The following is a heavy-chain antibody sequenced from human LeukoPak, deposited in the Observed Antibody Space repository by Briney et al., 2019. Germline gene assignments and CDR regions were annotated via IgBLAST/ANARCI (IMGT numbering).Heavy chain of an antibody. J-gene: IGHJ4*02. CDR1: GGSFSGCY. V-gene: IGHV4-34*01. D-gene: IGHD6-6*01. CDR3: ARRVIAARPSSFDY. Sequence: SXTMSLTCAVYGGSFSGCYWSWIRQPPGKGLEWIGEINHSGSTNYNPSLKRRVTISVDTSKNQFSLKLSSVTAADTAVYYCARRVIAARPSSFDYWGQGTLVTVSS. CDR2: INHSGST.